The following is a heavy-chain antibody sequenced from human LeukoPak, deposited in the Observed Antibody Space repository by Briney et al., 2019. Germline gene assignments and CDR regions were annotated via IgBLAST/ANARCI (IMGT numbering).Heavy chain of an antibody. V-gene: IGHV3-48*03. Sequence: GGSLRLSCATSGFSISASAMNWVRQAPGRGLEWISYISRDGGTVYYADSVQGRFSIFRDSATNSVFMQMNSLRAEDTAVYYCAKGPYAGGHYFDYWGQGTLATVSS. CDR2: ISRDGGTV. D-gene: IGHD2-2*01. CDR3: AKGPYAGGHYFDY. J-gene: IGHJ4*02. CDR1: GFSISASA.